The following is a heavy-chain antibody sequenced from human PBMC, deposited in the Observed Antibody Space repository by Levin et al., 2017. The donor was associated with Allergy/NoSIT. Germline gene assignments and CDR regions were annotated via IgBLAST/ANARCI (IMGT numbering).Heavy chain of an antibody. CDR1: EFTFSDHY. V-gene: IGHV3-72*01. D-gene: IGHD6-19*01. CDR2: SRNKVNSYTT. J-gene: IGHJ4*02. Sequence: GGSLRLSCAASEFTFSDHYMDWVRQAPGKGLEWVGRSRNKVNSYTTEYAASVKGRFTISRDDSKNSLYLQMNSLKTEDTAVYYCVSGVSSSGWSFAYWGQGTRVTVSS. CDR3: VSGVSSSGWSFAY.